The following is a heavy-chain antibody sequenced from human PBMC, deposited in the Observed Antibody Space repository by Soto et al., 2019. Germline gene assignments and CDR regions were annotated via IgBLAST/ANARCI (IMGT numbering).Heavy chain of an antibody. CDR2: AYYIGST. CDR1: GFSIRSGGYY. CDR3: VREYGDRNWFDP. Sequence: QVQLQESGPGLVKPSQTLSLTCSVSGFSIRSGGYYWGWVRQHPGQGLEWIGYAYYIGSTFYNPSLKSRVAISMDTSKNQVSLKLNSVTAADTAVYYCVREYGDRNWFDPWGQGTLVTVSS. J-gene: IGHJ5*02. V-gene: IGHV4-31*03. D-gene: IGHD4-17*01.